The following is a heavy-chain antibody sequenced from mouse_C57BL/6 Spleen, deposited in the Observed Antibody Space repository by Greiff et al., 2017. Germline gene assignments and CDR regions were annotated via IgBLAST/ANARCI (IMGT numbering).Heavy chain of an antibody. CDR1: GFTFSNYW. Sequence: DVKLQESGGGLVQPGGSMKLSCVASGFTFSNYWMNWVRQSPEKGLEWVAQIRLKSDNYATHYAESVKGRFTISRDDSKSSVYLQMNNLRAEDTGIYYCTGIITTVVASPYWYFDVWGTGTTVTVSS. CDR3: TGIITTVVASPYWYFDV. D-gene: IGHD1-1*01. V-gene: IGHV6-3*01. CDR2: IRLKSDNYAT. J-gene: IGHJ1*03.